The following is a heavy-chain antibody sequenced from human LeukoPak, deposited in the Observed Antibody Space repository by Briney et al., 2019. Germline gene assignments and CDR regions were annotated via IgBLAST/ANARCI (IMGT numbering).Heavy chain of an antibody. CDR1: GYTFTSYG. Sequence: ASVKVSCKASGYTFTSYGISWVRQAPGQGLEWMGIINPSGGSTSYAQKFQGRVTMTRDTSTSTAYMELSSLRSEDTAVYYCARYDYNRAFDIWGQGTMVTVSS. CDR2: INPSGGST. J-gene: IGHJ3*02. CDR3: ARYDYNRAFDI. D-gene: IGHD4-11*01. V-gene: IGHV1-46*01.